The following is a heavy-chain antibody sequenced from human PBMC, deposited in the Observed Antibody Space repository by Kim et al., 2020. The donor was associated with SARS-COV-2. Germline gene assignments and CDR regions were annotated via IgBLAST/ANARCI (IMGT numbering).Heavy chain of an antibody. CDR3: ARLAEYYDILTGYSTNYYYYGMDV. CDR2: IYPGDSDT. V-gene: IGHV5-51*01. CDR1: GYSFTSYW. D-gene: IGHD3-9*01. Sequence: GESLKISCKGSGYSFTSYWIGWVRQMPGKGLEWMGIIYPGDSDTRYSPSFQGQVTISADKSISTAYLQWSSLKASDTAMYYCARLAEYYDILTGYSTNYYYYGMDVWGQGTTVTVSS. J-gene: IGHJ6*02.